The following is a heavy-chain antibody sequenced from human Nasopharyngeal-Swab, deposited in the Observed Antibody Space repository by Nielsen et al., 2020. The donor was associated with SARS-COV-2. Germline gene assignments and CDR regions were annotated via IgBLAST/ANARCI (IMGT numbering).Heavy chain of an antibody. D-gene: IGHD3-9*01. CDR3: ASLLNPILTGYYYYYYGMDV. CDR2: INHSGST. V-gene: IGHV4-34*01. J-gene: IGHJ6*02. CDR1: GGSFSGYY. Sequence: GSLRLSCAVYGGSFSGYYWSWIHQPPGKGLEWIGEINHSGSTNYNPSLKSRVTISVDTSKNQFSLKLSSVTAADTAVYYCASLLNPILTGYYYYYYGMDVWGQGTTVTVSS.